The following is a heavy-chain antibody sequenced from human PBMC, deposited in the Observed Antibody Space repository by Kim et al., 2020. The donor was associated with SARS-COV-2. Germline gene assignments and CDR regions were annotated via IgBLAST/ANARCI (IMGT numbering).Heavy chain of an antibody. D-gene: IGHD3-10*01. Sequence: SETLSLTCAVYGGSLSGYYWRWIRQPPGKGLEWMGEINHSGRTNYNPSLKSRVTISVDTSKNQFSLKLTSVTAADTAVYYCARRWSNTSGWGSHYCDCWGQGSLVTVSS. CDR1: GGSLSGYY. J-gene: IGHJ4*02. CDR2: INHSGRT. V-gene: IGHV4-34*01. CDR3: ARRWSNTSGWGSHYCDC.